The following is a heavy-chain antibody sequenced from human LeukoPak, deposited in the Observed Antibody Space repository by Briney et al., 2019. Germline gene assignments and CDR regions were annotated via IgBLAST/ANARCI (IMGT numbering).Heavy chain of an antibody. Sequence: PSQTLSLTCTVSGGSISSGGYYWSWVRQHPGKGLEWIGYIYYTGTTDYNPSLRSRVTISFDTSRNQFSLKLSSVTVADTAVYFCARESGYGGGVFDLWGQGTLVTVSS. CDR3: ARESGYGGGVFDL. V-gene: IGHV4-31*03. CDR2: IYYTGTT. CDR1: GGSISSGGYY. D-gene: IGHD5-12*01. J-gene: IGHJ4*02.